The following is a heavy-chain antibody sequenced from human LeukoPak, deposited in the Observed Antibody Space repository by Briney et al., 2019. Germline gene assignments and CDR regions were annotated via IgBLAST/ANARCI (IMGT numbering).Heavy chain of an antibody. CDR2: IYSSGST. D-gene: IGHD4-17*01. CDR3: ARAVTKSWFDP. Sequence: SETLSLTCTVSGGSMKSFYWNWIRQPPGKGLEWIGYIYSSGSTNYHPSLKSRVTISLDTSKYQFSLDLTSVTAADTAVYYCARAVTKSWFDPWGQGTLVTVSS. CDR1: GGSMKSFY. J-gene: IGHJ5*02. V-gene: IGHV4-59*01.